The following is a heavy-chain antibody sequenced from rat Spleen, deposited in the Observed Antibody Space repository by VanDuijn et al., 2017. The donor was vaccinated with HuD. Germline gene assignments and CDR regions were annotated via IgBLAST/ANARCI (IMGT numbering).Heavy chain of an antibody. CDR2: ISSSGGST. Sequence: EVQLIESGGGSVQPGRSMKLSCAASGFTFSSFPMAWVRQAPTKGLEWVATISSSGGSTYYRDTVKGRFTISRGNAKSTLYLQMDSLRSEDTATYYCARPNYGYPFAYWGQGTLVTVSS. V-gene: IGHV5-46*01. J-gene: IGHJ3*01. CDR3: ARPNYGYPFAY. CDR1: GFTFSSFP. D-gene: IGHD1-7*01.